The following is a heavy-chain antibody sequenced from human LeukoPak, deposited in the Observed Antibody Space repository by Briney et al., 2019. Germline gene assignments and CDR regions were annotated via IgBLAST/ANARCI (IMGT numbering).Heavy chain of an antibody. J-gene: IGHJ4*02. CDR2: IYYSGST. Sequence: PSETLSLTCTVSGGSISSSSYYWGCIRRPPGKGLECIGRIYYSGSTYYNLSLKSRVTISVDTSKNQFSLKLSSVTAADTAVYYCARATPNGYYYGSGSPAFDYWGQGTLVTVSS. CDR3: ARATPNGYYYGSGSPAFDY. CDR1: GGSISSSSYY. D-gene: IGHD3-10*01. V-gene: IGHV4-39*07.